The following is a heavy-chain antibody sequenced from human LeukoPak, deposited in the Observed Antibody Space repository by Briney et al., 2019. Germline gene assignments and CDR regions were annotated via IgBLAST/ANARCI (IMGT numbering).Heavy chain of an antibody. CDR2: IYSSGST. V-gene: IGHV4-61*02. CDR3: ARDPQYYYDSSGYPIYAFDI. D-gene: IGHD3-22*01. J-gene: IGHJ3*02. Sequence: SETLPLTCTVSGDSISSGTYLWSWIRQPAGKGLAWIGRIYSSGSTNYNPSLKSRVTISVDTSKNQFSLNLSSVTAADTAVYYCARDPQYYYDSSGYPIYAFDIWDQGTMVTVSS. CDR1: GDSISSGTYL.